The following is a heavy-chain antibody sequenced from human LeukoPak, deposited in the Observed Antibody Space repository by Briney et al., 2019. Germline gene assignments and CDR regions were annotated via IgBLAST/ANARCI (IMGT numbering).Heavy chain of an antibody. CDR2: IYYSGNT. CDR1: GGSITTTTYY. D-gene: IGHD2-15*01. J-gene: IGHJ6*03. V-gene: IGHV4-39*07. CDR3: ARSVEGYCRGGSCYYYSYYMDV. Sequence: SETLSLTCTVSGGSITTTTYYWGWIRQPPGKGLEWIGSIYYSGNTYYNPSLKSRVTISVDTSKNQFSLKLSSVTAADTAVYYCARSVEGYCRGGSCYYYSYYMDVWGKGTTVTVSS.